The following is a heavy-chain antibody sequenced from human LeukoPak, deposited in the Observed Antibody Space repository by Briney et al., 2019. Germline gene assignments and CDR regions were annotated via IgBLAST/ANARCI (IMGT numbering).Heavy chain of an antibody. Sequence: SETLSLTCTVSGGSISSYYWSWIRQPPGKGLEWIGYIYYSGSTNYNPSLKSRVTISVDTSKNQFSLKLSSVTAADTAVYYCARFSPRYYYDSSGDYYYGMDVWGQGTTVTVSS. D-gene: IGHD3-22*01. J-gene: IGHJ6*02. CDR1: GGSISSYY. CDR2: IYYSGST. V-gene: IGHV4-59*08. CDR3: ARFSPRYYYDSSGDYYYGMDV.